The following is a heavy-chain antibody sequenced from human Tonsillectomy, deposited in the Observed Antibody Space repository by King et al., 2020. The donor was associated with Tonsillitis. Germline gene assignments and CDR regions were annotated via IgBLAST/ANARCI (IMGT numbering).Heavy chain of an antibody. CDR2: IYSGGDT. CDR3: ARRESYYYYLDV. V-gene: IGHV3-53*01. D-gene: IGHD3-10*01. CDR1: GLTVGSNY. Sequence: QLVQSGGGLIQPGGSLRLSCAASGLTVGSNYMTWVRQAPGQGLEWISVIYSGGDTYYADSVKGRFTISRDDSKNTLYLQMNNLRVADTAVYFCARRESYYYYLDVWGKGTTVTVSS. J-gene: IGHJ6*03.